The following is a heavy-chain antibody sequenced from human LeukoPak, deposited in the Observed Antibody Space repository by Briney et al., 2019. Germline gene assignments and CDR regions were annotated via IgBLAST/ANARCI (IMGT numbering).Heavy chain of an antibody. D-gene: IGHD1-26*01. CDR1: GFTFSSYS. Sequence: GGSLRLSCAASGFTFSSYSMNWVRQAPGKGLEWVSSISSSSNIYYADSVKGRFTISRDNAKNSLYPQMNSLRAEDTAVYYCAGDGDVSGSYWGQGAFDIWGQGTMVTVSS. CDR3: AGDGDVSGSYWGQGAFDI. CDR2: ISSSSNI. J-gene: IGHJ3*02. V-gene: IGHV3-21*01.